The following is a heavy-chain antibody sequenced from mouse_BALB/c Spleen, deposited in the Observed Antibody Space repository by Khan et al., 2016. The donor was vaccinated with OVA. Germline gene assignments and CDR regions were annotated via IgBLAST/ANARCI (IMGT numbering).Heavy chain of an antibody. D-gene: IGHD2-12*01. J-gene: IGHJ3*01. CDR3: TRHCYVAWFTC. CDR1: GYSFTTYY. CDR2: IDPFSGGT. Sequence: MQLEESGPELMKPGASVKISCKASGYSFTTYYIHWVIQSHGTSLEWIGYIDPFSGGTTYNQKFKGKATLTVDKSSSTAYIHLSNLTYEDSAVYYCTRHCYVAWFTCWGRGTLVTVSA. V-gene: IGHV1S135*01.